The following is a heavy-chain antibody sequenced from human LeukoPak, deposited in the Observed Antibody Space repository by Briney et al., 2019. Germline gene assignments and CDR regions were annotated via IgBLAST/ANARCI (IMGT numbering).Heavy chain of an antibody. CDR3: AKVVVAGTHYFDY. Sequence: GGSLRLSCAASGFTFSRYGMHWVRQAPGKGLEWVAVISTDGSQKFYADSVEGRFTVSRDNSKNTLYLQMSSLTAEDTAVYYCAKVVVAGTHYFDYWGQGTLVTVSP. V-gene: IGHV3-30*18. D-gene: IGHD6-19*01. CDR1: GFTFSRYG. CDR2: ISTDGSQK. J-gene: IGHJ4*02.